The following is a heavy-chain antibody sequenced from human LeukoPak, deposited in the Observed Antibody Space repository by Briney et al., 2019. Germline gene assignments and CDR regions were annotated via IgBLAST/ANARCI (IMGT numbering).Heavy chain of an antibody. CDR1: GFTFSSYW. CDR3: VKSRRDFGSGLDY. Sequence: GGSLRLSCAASGFTFSSYWMHWVRQAPGKGLVWVSRINSDGSSTSYADSVKGRFSISRDNAKNSLYLQMNSLRAEDMALYYCVKSRRDFGSGLDYWGQGTLVTVSS. CDR2: INSDGSST. V-gene: IGHV3-74*01. D-gene: IGHD3-3*01. J-gene: IGHJ4*02.